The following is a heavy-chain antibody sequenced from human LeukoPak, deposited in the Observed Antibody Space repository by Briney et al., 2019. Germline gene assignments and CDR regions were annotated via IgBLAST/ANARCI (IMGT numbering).Heavy chain of an antibody. J-gene: IGHJ4*02. Sequence: GGSLRLSCAASGFTFSSYWMSWVRQAPGKGLEWVANIKQDGSEKYYVDSVRGRFTISRDNSKNTLYLQMNSLRAEDTAVYYCAREDPRLPFDYWGQGTLVTVSS. CDR3: AREDPRLPFDY. V-gene: IGHV3-7*01. CDR1: GFTFSSYW. CDR2: IKQDGSEK.